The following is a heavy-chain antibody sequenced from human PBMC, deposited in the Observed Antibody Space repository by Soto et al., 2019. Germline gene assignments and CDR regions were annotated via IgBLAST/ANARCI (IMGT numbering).Heavy chain of an antibody. CDR1: GGSISSGGYY. J-gene: IGHJ6*02. V-gene: IGHV4-31*03. D-gene: IGHD2-2*01. CDR3: ARDVVVVPAAILEVGMDV. Sequence: QVQLQESGPGLVKPSQTLSLTCTVSGGSISSGGYYWSWIRQHPGKGLEWIGYIYYSGSTYYNPSLKSRVTISVDTSKNQFSLKLSSVTAADTAVYYCARDVVVVPAAILEVGMDVWGQGTTVTVSS. CDR2: IYYSGST.